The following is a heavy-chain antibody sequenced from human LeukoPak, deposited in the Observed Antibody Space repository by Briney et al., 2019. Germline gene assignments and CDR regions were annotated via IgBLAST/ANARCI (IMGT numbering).Heavy chain of an antibody. J-gene: IGHJ3*02. CDR2: IYPGDSDT. CDR1: GYSFTSYW. CDR3: ARGIVVVAATGRDDAFDI. Sequence: GESLKISCKGSGYSFTSYWIGWVRQMPGKGLEWMGIIYPGDSDTRYSPSFQGQVTISADKSISTAYLQWSSLKASDTAMYYCARGIVVVAATGRDDAFDIWGQGTTVTVSS. D-gene: IGHD2-15*01. V-gene: IGHV5-51*01.